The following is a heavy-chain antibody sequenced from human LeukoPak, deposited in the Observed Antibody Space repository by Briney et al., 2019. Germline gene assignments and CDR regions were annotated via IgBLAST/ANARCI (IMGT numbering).Heavy chain of an antibody. V-gene: IGHV4-59*12. J-gene: IGHJ3*01. CDR2: IYSSGGT. Sequence: SETLSLTCSVSGGSIGNYYWSWVRQTPGKKLEYIGYIYSSGGTYYNPSFQSRVTISIDTSTNQFSLKLTSVTAADTALYYCARELRYDNSDSGAFWGQGTVVTVSS. D-gene: IGHD3-22*01. CDR1: GGSIGNYY. CDR3: ARELRYDNSDSGAF.